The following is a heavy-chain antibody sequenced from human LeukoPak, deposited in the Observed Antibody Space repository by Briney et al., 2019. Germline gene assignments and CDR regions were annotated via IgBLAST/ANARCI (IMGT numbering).Heavy chain of an antibody. J-gene: IGHJ4*02. CDR3: VKDPRMRNRDARISYLDF. D-gene: IGHD2/OR15-2a*01. V-gene: IGHV3-9*01. Sequence: SLRLSCAASGFIFDDYGMHWVRLAPGKGLEWVSGISRNSVGIAYTDSVKGRFTISKDNAKNSLYLQMDSLRADDTALYYCVKDPRMRNRDARISYLDFWGQGALVTVSS. CDR2: ISRNSVGI. CDR1: GFIFDDYG.